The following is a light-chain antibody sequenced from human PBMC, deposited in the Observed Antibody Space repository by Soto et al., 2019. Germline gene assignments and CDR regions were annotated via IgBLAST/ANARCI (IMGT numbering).Light chain of an antibody. CDR3: QQYNSYST. CDR2: KAS. Sequence: DIQMTQSPSTVSGAXXXXXRXTXRASQTISSWLAWYQQKPGKAPKLLIYKASTLKSGVPSRFSGSGSGTEFTLTISSLQPADFATYYCQQYNSYSTFGGGTKVDIK. CDR1: QTISSW. J-gene: IGKJ4*01. V-gene: IGKV1-5*03.